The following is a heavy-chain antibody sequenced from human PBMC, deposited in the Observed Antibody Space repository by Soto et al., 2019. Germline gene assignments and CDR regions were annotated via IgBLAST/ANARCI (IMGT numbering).Heavy chain of an antibody. J-gene: IGHJ6*02. Sequence: PGGSLRFSCAASVFTFSSNAMAGVGQAPGKGLEWVAVLSYDGSNKYYADSVKGRFTISTDNSKNTLYLQMDSLRTEDTALYYCARDVESGSSQYYYYFYGMDVWGQGTTVTVSS. CDR2: LSYDGSNK. CDR3: ARDVESGSSQYYYYFYGMDV. V-gene: IGHV3-30-3*01. CDR1: VFTFSSNA. D-gene: IGHD1-26*01.